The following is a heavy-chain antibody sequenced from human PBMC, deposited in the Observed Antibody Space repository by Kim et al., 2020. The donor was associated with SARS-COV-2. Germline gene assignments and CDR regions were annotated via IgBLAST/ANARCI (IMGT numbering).Heavy chain of an antibody. D-gene: IGHD3-22*01. V-gene: IGHV1-69*13. CDR3: TGARQRQHYDFPGYY. CDR1: GFTLSSYS. CDR2: LIPIVGTA. Sequence: SVKVSCKASGFTLSSYSMSWVRQAPGQGLECMGVLIPIVGTAYYAQKLQGGVTTTADAATSASNVELSSRCSDTAVYYYWTGARQRQHYDFPGYY. J-gene: IGHJ6*03.